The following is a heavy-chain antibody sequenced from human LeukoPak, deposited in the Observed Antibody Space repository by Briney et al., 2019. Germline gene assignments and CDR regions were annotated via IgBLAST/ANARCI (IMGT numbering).Heavy chain of an antibody. J-gene: IGHJ4*02. CDR1: GFTFSNYA. CDR2: ISGSGGST. D-gene: IGHD3-3*01. Sequence: PGGSLRLSCAASGFTFSNYAMTWVRQAPGKGLEWVSGISGSGGSTNYADSVKGRFTISRDNAKNSLYLQMNSLRAEDTAVYYCARQAPLWNWGQGTLVTVSS. CDR3: ARQAPLWN. V-gene: IGHV3-21*01.